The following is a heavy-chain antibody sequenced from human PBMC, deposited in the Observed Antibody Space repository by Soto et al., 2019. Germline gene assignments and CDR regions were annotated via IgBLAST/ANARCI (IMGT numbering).Heavy chain of an antibody. Sequence: SVKVSCKASGGTFSSYAISWGREAPVQGLEWMGGIIPIFGTANYAQKFQGRVTITADESTSTAYMELSSLRSEDTAVYYCARVPYCGGDCSSWFDPWGQGTLVTVSS. D-gene: IGHD2-21*02. CDR1: GGTFSSYA. J-gene: IGHJ5*02. CDR3: ARVPYCGGDCSSWFDP. CDR2: IIPIFGTA. V-gene: IGHV1-69*01.